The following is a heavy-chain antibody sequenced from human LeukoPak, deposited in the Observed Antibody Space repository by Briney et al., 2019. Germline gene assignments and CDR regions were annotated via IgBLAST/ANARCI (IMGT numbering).Heavy chain of an antibody. CDR1: GGTFSSYA. V-gene: IGHV1-69*05. Sequence: SVKVSCKASGGTFSSYAISWVRQAPGQGLGWMGGIIPIFGTANYAQKFQGRVTITTDESTSTAYMELSSLRSEDTAVYYCARSYYYDSSGYYGEYFQHWGQGTLVTVSS. J-gene: IGHJ1*01. D-gene: IGHD3-22*01. CDR2: IIPIFGTA. CDR3: ARSYYYDSSGYYGEYFQH.